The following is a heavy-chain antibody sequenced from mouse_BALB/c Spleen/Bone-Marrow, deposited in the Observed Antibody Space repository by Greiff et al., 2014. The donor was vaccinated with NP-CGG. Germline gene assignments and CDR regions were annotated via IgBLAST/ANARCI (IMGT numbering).Heavy chain of an antibody. CDR2: IYPGDGDT. CDR1: GYTFTSYW. CDR3: ARWDDYDAWFAY. J-gene: IGHJ3*01. V-gene: IGHV1-87*01. D-gene: IGHD2-4*01. Sequence: QVQLKHSGAELARPGASVKLSCKASGYTFTSYWMQWVKQRPGQGLEWIGAIYPGDGDTRYTQKFKGKATLTADKSSSTAYMQLSSLASEDSAVYYCARWDDYDAWFAYWGQGTLVTVSA.